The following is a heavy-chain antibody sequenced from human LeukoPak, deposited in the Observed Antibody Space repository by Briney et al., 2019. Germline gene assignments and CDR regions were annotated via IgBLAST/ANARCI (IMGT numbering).Heavy chain of an antibody. D-gene: IGHD4-17*01. CDR3: ARVHGSYGAFDP. CDR1: GGSISSGGYY. CDR2: IYYSGST. Sequence: SETLSLTCTVSGGSISSGGYYWSWIRQPPGKGLEWIGYIYYSGSTYYNPSLKSRVTISVDTSKNQFSLKLSSVTAADTAVYYCARVHGSYGAFDPWGQGTLVTVSS. J-gene: IGHJ5*02. V-gene: IGHV4-30-4*08.